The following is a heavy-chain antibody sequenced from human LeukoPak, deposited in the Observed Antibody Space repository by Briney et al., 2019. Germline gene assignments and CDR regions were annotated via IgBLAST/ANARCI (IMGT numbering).Heavy chain of an antibody. D-gene: IGHD6-13*01. V-gene: IGHV1-2*02. CDR3: AREQAAAGTAYFDY. CDR2: INPNSGGT. Sequence: ASVKVSCKASGYTFTGYYMHWVRQAPGQGLKWMGWINPNSGGTNYAQKFQGRVTMTRDTSISTAYMELSRLRSDDTAVYYCAREQAAAGTAYFDYWGQGTLVTVSS. J-gene: IGHJ4*02. CDR1: GYTFTGYY.